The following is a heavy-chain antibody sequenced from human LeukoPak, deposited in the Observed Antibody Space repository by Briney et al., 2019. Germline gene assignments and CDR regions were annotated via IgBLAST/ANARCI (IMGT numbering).Heavy chain of an antibody. J-gene: IGHJ5*02. Sequence: SGGSLRLSCAASGFTFSSYWMNWVRQAPGKGLVWVSRINSDGSSTSYADSVKGRFTISRDNAKNTLYLQMNSLRAEDTAVYYCARENRGYNSRNWSDPWGQGTLVTVSS. CDR1: GFTFSSYW. D-gene: IGHD5-24*01. V-gene: IGHV3-74*01. CDR3: ARENRGYNSRNWSDP. CDR2: INSDGSST.